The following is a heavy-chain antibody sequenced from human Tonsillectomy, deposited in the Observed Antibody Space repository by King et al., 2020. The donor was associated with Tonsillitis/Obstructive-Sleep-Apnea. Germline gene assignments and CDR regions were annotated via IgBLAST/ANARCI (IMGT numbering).Heavy chain of an antibody. Sequence: EVQLVESGGGLVQPGGSLRLSCAASGFTFSSYGMSWVRQAPGKGLEWVSGISGSGDSTHYADSVKGRFTISRDNSKNTLYLQMNSLRAEDTAVFYCAKSVHSGSYYTFDYWGQGTLVTVSS. D-gene: IGHD1-26*01. CDR3: AKSVHSGSYYTFDY. V-gene: IGHV3-23*04. CDR2: ISGSGDST. CDR1: GFTFSSYG. J-gene: IGHJ4*02.